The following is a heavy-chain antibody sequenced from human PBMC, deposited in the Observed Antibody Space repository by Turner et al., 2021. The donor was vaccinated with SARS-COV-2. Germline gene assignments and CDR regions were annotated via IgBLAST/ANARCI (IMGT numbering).Heavy chain of an antibody. CDR3: ATIAAAGTLYYYYGMDV. CDR1: GFPFSSYS. D-gene: IGHD6-13*01. CDR2: ISSSSSYI. J-gene: IGHJ6*02. V-gene: IGHV3-21*01. Sequence: EVQLVETGGGLVKPGGSLSLSCAASGFPFSSYSMNWVRQAPGKGLEWVSSISSSSSYIYYADSVKGRFTISRDNAKNSLYLQMNSLRAEDTAVYYCATIAAAGTLYYYYGMDVWGQGTTVTVSS.